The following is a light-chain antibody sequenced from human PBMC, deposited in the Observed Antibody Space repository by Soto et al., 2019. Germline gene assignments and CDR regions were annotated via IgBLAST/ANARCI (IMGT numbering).Light chain of an antibody. Sequence: EVVLTQSPATLSLSPGETATLSCRASRSVDSHLAWYQQQPGQAPRLLIYGASTRATGFPARFSGSGSGTEFTLTISSLQSEDFAVYYCQQYNNWPLTFGGGTKVEIK. CDR3: QQYNNWPLT. J-gene: IGKJ4*01. V-gene: IGKV3-15*01. CDR1: RSVDSH. CDR2: GAS.